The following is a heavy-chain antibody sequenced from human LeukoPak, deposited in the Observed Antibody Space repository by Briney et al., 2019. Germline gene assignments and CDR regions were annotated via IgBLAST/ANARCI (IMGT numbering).Heavy chain of an antibody. CDR1: GFTFSNYA. Sequence: PRGSLRLSCAASGFTFSNYAINWVRQAPGKGLEWVIGISGGGGNRYYADSVKGRFTISRDSSRNMVYLRMNSLRAADTAAYYCAKGSRDSGSYLGYLDFWGQGTLVTVSS. D-gene: IGHD1-26*01. J-gene: IGHJ4*02. CDR3: AKGSRDSGSYLGYLDF. V-gene: IGHV3-23*01. CDR2: ISGGGGNR.